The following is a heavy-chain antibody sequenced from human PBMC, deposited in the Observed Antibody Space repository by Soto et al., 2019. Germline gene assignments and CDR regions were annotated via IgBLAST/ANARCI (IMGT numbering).Heavy chain of an antibody. CDR1: GFTVSTNY. CDR3: ALSSSWYTYYYYGMDV. J-gene: IGHJ6*02. D-gene: IGHD6-13*01. V-gene: IGHV3-53*02. Sequence: EVQVVETGGGLIQPGGSLRLSCAASGFTVSTNYMTWVRQAPGKGLEWVSLTYSSGRTYYADSVKGRFTISRDNSKNTLSLQMNRLRVEDTAMYYCALSSSWYTYYYYGMDVWGQGTTVTVSS. CDR2: TYSSGRT.